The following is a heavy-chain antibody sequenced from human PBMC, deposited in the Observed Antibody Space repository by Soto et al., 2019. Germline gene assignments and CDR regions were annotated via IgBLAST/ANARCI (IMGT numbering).Heavy chain of an antibody. CDR2: ISAYNGNT. CDR3: ACTDDYGGNLGFDY. V-gene: IGHV1-18*01. Sequence: ASVKVSCKASGYTFTSYGISWVRQAPGQGLEWMGWISAYNGNTNYAQKLQGRVTMTTDTSTSTAYMELRSLRSDDTAVYYCACTDDYGGNLGFDYWGQGTLVTVSS. D-gene: IGHD4-17*01. J-gene: IGHJ4*02. CDR1: GYTFTSYG.